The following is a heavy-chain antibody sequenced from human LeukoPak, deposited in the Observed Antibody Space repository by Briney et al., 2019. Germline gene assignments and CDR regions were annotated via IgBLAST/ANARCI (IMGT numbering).Heavy chain of an antibody. V-gene: IGHV3-49*04. CDR2: IRRAIYGGTT. D-gene: IGHD3-10*01. J-gene: IGHJ4*02. Sequence: GGSLRLSCAASGFTFGDYAMTWVRQAPGKGLEWVGFIRRAIYGGTTEYAASVKGRFTISGDDSKTIVHLRMNSLKTEDTAVYYCSRAVSGYFGLYYFDSWGQGTLVTVSS. CDR3: SRAVSGYFGLYYFDS. CDR1: GFTFGDYA.